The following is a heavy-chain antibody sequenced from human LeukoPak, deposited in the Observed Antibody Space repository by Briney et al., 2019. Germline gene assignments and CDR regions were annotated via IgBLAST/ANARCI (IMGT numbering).Heavy chain of an antibody. Sequence: GGSLRLSCAASGFTFSSYGMSWVRQAPGKGLEWVSAISGSGGSTYYADSVKGRFTISRDNSKNTLYLQMNSLRAEDTAVYYCAKVPTIRPKYSSSWYFDYWGQGTLVTVSS. CDR3: AKVPTIRPKYSSSWYFDY. CDR1: GFTFSSYG. J-gene: IGHJ4*02. CDR2: ISGSGGST. D-gene: IGHD6-13*01. V-gene: IGHV3-23*01.